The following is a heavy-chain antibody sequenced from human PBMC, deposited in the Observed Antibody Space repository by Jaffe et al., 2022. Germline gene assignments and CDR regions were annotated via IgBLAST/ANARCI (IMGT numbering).Heavy chain of an antibody. Sequence: QLQLQESGPGLVKPSETLSLTCTVSGGSISSSSYYWGWIRQPPGKGLEWIGSIYYSGSTYYNPSLKSRVTISVDTSKNQFSLKLSSVTAADTAVYYCARHLYYDFWSGYYTTQNFDYWGQGTLVTVSS. CDR3: ARHLYYDFWSGYYTTQNFDY. J-gene: IGHJ4*02. CDR2: IYYSGST. CDR1: GGSISSSSYY. D-gene: IGHD3-3*01. V-gene: IGHV4-39*01.